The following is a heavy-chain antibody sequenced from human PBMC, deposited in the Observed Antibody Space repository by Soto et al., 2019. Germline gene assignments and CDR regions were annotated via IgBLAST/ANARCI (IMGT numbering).Heavy chain of an antibody. CDR3: ARTAALRYFDSLDY. J-gene: IGHJ4*02. D-gene: IGHD3-9*01. Sequence: GESLKISCAASGFTFSSYSMNWVRQAPGKGLEWVSSISSSSSYIYYADSVKGRFTISRDNAKNSLYLQMNSLRAEDTAVYYCARTAALRYFDSLDYWGQGTLVTVSS. V-gene: IGHV3-21*01. CDR2: ISSSSSYI. CDR1: GFTFSSYS.